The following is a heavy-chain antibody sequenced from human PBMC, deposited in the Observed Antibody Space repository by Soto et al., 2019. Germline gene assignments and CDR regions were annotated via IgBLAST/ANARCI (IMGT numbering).Heavy chain of an antibody. J-gene: IGHJ4*02. Sequence: QVQLQESGPGLVKPSETLSLTCTVSGDSLSGYDHKWSWIRQPPGKGLEYVGYMYSSGYTDYNPSLKSRVTMWIDTSKNQYSLKLSSATAADTAVYYCAREWSAFDYWGQGILVTVSS. V-gene: IGHV4-61*08. CDR3: AREWSAFDY. CDR2: MYSSGYT. CDR1: GDSLSGYDHK. D-gene: IGHD2-15*01.